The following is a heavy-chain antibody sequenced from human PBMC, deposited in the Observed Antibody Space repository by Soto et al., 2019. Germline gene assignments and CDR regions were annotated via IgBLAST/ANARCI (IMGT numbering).Heavy chain of an antibody. V-gene: IGHV3-30*18. Sequence: QVQLVESGGGVVQPGTSLRLSCAASGFTSSSFVIHWVRQAPGKGLEWLAVISSDGNNQYYADSVKGRFTISRDNSKKTLYLQVNSLRAEDTAVYFCAKERGVLDAFAIGGQGTMVTVSS. J-gene: IGHJ3*02. CDR3: AKERGVLDAFAI. D-gene: IGHD3-10*01. CDR2: ISSDGNNQ. CDR1: GFTSSSFV.